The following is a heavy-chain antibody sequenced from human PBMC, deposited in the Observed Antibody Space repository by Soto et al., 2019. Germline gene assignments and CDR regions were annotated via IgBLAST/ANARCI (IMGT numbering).Heavy chain of an antibody. CDR1: GGSISSYY. V-gene: IGHV4-59*01. CDR2: IYYSGST. J-gene: IGHJ3*02. Sequence: LSLTCTVSGGSISSYYWSWIRQPPGKGLEWIGYIYYSGSTNYNPSLKSRVTISVDTSKNQFSLKLSSVTAADTAVYYCAREGALGGAFDIWGQGTMVTVSS. CDR3: AREGALGGAFDI. D-gene: IGHD3-16*01.